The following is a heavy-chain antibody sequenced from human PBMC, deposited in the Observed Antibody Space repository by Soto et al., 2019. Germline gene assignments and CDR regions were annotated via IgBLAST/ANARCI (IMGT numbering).Heavy chain of an antibody. D-gene: IGHD3-10*01. CDR1: GYSFTNND. V-gene: IGHV1-8*01. CDR3: ARTETFGSLNWFDT. Sequence: ASVKVSCKASGYSFTNNDVSWVRQATGQGLEWMGWMNPGSGDTGYAQKLQGRVTMTRDISIATAYMELSSLRSDDTAIYYCARTETFGSLNWFDTWGQGTLVTVSS. CDR2: MNPGSGDT. J-gene: IGHJ5*02.